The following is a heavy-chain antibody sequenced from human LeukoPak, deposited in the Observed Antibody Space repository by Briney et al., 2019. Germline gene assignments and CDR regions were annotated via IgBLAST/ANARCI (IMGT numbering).Heavy chain of an antibody. V-gene: IGHV3-23*01. CDR3: AKRHDYGDLSDTSDI. D-gene: IGHD4-17*01. J-gene: IGHJ3*02. Sequence: PGGTLRLSCAASGFTFSSYGMSWVRQAPGKGLEWVSAISGSGGSTYYADSVKGRFTISRDNSKNTLYLQMNSLRAEDTAVYYCAKRHDYGDLSDTSDIWGQGTMVTVSS. CDR1: GFTFSSYG. CDR2: ISGSGGST.